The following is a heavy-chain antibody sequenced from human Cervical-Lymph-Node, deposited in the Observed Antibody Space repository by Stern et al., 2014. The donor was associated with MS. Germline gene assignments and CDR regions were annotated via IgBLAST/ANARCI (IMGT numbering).Heavy chain of an antibody. J-gene: IGHJ5*02. CDR1: GYSFTSYY. D-gene: IGHD6-13*01. CDR3: ARTRYSSSWYTFDP. Sequence: EVQLVQSGAEVKKPGESLKISCTGSGYSFTSYYILWVRHVPGKGLEWMGIIQPGDSETRYSPSFQGQVTISADKSINTACLQWRSLKASDTAIYYCARTRYSSSWYTFDPWGRGTLVTVSS. CDR2: IQPGDSET. V-gene: IGHV5-51*03.